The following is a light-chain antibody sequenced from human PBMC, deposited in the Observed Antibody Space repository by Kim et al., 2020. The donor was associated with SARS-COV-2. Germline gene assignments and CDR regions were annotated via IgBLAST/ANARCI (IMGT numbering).Light chain of an antibody. V-gene: IGLV2-14*03. J-gene: IGLJ2*01. CDR1: SSDVGGYNY. CDR3: SSYTSSSLVV. Sequence: QSALTQPASVSGSPGQSITISCTGTSSDVGGYNYVSWYQQHPGKAPKLMIYDVSNRPSGVSNRFSGSKSGNTASQTISGLQAEDEADYYCSSYTSSSLVVFGGGTQLTVL. CDR2: DVS.